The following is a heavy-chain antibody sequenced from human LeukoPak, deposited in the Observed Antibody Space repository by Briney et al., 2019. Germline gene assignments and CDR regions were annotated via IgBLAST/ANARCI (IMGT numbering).Heavy chain of an antibody. CDR3: AKSDLPCRGDCYSSDY. D-gene: IGHD2-21*02. CDR1: GFTFSSYA. CDR2: ISGSGGST. J-gene: IGHJ4*02. Sequence: GGSLRLSCAASGFTFSSYAMSWVRQAPGKGLEWVSAISGSGGSTYYADSVKGRFTISRDNSKNTLYLQMNSLRAEDTAVYYCAKSDLPCRGDCYSSDYWGQGTLVTVSS. V-gene: IGHV3-23*01.